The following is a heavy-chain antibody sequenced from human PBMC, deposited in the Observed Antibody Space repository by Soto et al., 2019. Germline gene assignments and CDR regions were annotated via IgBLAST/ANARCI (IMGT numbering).Heavy chain of an antibody. J-gene: IGHJ4*02. CDR1: GFTFSSYA. V-gene: IGHV3-23*01. CDR2: ISGSGGST. CDR3: AKGGPRPVGAKFSYFDY. Sequence: GGSLRLSCAASGFTFSSYAMSWVRQAPGKGLEWVSAISGSGGSTSYADSVKGRFTISRDNSKNTLYLQMNSLRAEDTAVYYCAKGGPRPVGAKFSYFDYWGQGTLVTVSS. D-gene: IGHD1-26*01.